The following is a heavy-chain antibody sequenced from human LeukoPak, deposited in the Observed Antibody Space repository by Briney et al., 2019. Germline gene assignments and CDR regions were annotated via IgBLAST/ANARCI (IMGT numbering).Heavy chain of an antibody. CDR3: ARESKSYDGSGYHHDS. D-gene: IGHD3-22*01. V-gene: IGHV1-2*02. J-gene: IGHJ4*02. CDR2: INPNSGGT. Sequence: ASVKVSCKASGYTFTGYYMHWVRQAPGQGLEWMGWINPNSGGTNYAQKFQGRVTMTRGTFISTAYMELSRLRSDDTAVYYCARESKSYDGSGYHHDSWGQGTLVTVSS. CDR1: GYTFTGYY.